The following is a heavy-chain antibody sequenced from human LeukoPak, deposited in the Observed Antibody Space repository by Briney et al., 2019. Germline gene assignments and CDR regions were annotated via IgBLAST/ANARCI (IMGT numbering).Heavy chain of an antibody. CDR1: GGSISSGNW. CDR2: IYHSGNT. CDR3: ARNGASSSVVD. D-gene: IGHD2-2*01. V-gene: IGHV4-4*02. J-gene: IGHJ4*02. Sequence: SGTLSLTCAVSGGSISSGNWWGWIRQPPGKGLEWIGEIYHSGNTVYNPPLKSRVTISVDNSNNQFSLKLTSVTAADTAVYYCARNGASSSVVDWGQGTLVTVSS.